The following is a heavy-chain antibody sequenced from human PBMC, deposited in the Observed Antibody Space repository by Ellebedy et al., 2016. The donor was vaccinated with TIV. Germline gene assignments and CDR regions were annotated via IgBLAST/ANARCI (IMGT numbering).Heavy chain of an antibody. CDR2: ISTSGTTI. CDR3: ARKGRYCGGDCIYS. D-gene: IGHD2-21*02. CDR1: GFAFSSYE. Sequence: GESLKISCTASGFAFSSYEIHWVRQAPGKGLEWVSYISTSGTTIYYADSVKDRFTVSRDNAKNSLFLQLSRLRAEDTAVYFCARKGRYCGGDCIYSWGQGTLVTVS. V-gene: IGHV3-48*03. J-gene: IGHJ4*02.